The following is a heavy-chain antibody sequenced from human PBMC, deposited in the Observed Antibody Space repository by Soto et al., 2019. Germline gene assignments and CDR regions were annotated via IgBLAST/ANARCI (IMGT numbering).Heavy chain of an antibody. CDR1: GGTFSSYA. CDR2: IVPLFRTT. CDR3: ARGGYPSIWCNLLNRSRLDL. Sequence: GASVKVSCKTSGGTFSSYAISWVRQAPGQGLEWMGGIVPLFRTTNYAQKFQGRVTITADTSTNTVYMELSGLRSGDTAVYYCARGGYPSIWCNLLNRSRLDLWGQGTTVTVSS. V-gene: IGHV1-69*06. D-gene: IGHD6-13*01. J-gene: IGHJ6*01.